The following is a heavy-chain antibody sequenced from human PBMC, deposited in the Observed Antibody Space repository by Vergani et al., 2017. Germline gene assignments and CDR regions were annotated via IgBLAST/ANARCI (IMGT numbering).Heavy chain of an antibody. CDR2: IRIKAYGGTT. J-gene: IGHJ4*02. CDR3: TSASRFGAVFDY. Sequence: VQLQQWGAGLLQPSETLSLTCAVYGGSFSGYYWSWIRQPPGQGLEWVGFIRIKAYGGTTEYAASVKGRFTISRDDSKSIAYLQMNSLKTEDTAVYYCTSASRFGAVFDYWGQGTLVTVSS. CDR1: GGSFSGYY. D-gene: IGHD3-10*01. V-gene: IGHV3-49*03.